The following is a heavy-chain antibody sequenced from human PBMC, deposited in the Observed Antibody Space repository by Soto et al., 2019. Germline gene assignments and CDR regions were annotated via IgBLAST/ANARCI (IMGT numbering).Heavy chain of an antibody. V-gene: IGHV4-34*01. D-gene: IGHD6-6*01. Sequence: SETLSLTCAVYGGSFSGYYWSWIRQPPGKGLEWIGEINHSGSTNYNPSLKSRVTISVDTSKNQFSLKLSSVTAADTAVYYCARGPYPRPSSSWDYWGQGTLVTVSS. CDR3: ARGPYPRPSSSWDY. CDR1: GGSFSGYY. CDR2: INHSGST. J-gene: IGHJ4*02.